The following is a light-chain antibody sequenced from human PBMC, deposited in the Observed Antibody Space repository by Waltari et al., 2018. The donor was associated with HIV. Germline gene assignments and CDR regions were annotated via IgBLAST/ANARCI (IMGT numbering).Light chain of an antibody. V-gene: IGLV2-23*02. CDR1: SSDVGSYEL. Sequence: QSALTQPASVSGSPGQSITISCTGTSSDVGSYELVSCYQKHPDKAPKLMIYEVSKRPSGVSNRFSSSKSGNTASLTISGLQAEDEAGYYCCSYAGSSTHVFGGGTKVTVL. CDR2: EVS. CDR3: CSYAGSSTHV. J-gene: IGLJ1*01.